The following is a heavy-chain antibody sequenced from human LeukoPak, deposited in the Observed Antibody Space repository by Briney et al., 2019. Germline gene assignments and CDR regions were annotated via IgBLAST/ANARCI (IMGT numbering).Heavy chain of an antibody. J-gene: IGHJ5*02. D-gene: IGHD2-15*01. Sequence: PSETLSLTCAVSGYSISSGYYWGWIRQPPGKGLEWIGSIYHSGSTYYNPSLKSRVTISVDTSKNQFSLKLSSVTAADTAVYYCARDIVVVVAATLMYNWFDPWGQGTLVTGSS. CDR1: GYSISSGYY. CDR2: IYHSGST. V-gene: IGHV4-38-2*02. CDR3: ARDIVVVVAATLMYNWFDP.